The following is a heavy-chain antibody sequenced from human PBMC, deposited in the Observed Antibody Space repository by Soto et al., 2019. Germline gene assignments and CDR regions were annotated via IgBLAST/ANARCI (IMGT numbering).Heavy chain of an antibody. CDR1: GFTFSSYG. D-gene: IGHD3-3*01. J-gene: IGHJ6*02. CDR2: IWYDGSNK. CDR3: ARDGSYYDFWSGYRTYYYYGMDV. Sequence: GGSLRLSCAASGFTFSSYGMHWVRQAPGKGLEWVAVIWYDGSNKYYADSVKGRFTISRDNSKNTLYLQMNSLRAEDTAVYYCARDGSYYDFWSGYRTYYYYGMDVWGQGTTVTVSS. V-gene: IGHV3-33*01.